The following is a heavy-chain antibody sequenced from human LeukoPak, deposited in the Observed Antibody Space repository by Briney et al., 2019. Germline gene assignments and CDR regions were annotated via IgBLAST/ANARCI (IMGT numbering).Heavy chain of an antibody. J-gene: IGHJ4*02. Sequence: GGSLRLSCAASGFTVISNYMSWVRQAPGKGLEWVSVIYSGGSTYYADSVKGRFTISRDNSKNTLYLQMNNLRAEDTAVYYCARDRLGDYDHSGYYDKWGQGTLVTVSS. CDR1: GFTVISNY. CDR3: ARDRLGDYDHSGYYDK. V-gene: IGHV3-53*01. D-gene: IGHD3-22*01. CDR2: IYSGGST.